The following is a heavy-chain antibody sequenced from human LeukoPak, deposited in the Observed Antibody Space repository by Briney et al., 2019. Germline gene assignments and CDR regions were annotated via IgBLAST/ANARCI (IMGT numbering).Heavy chain of an antibody. D-gene: IGHD3-3*01. J-gene: IGHJ4*02. CDR3: ASGPPFLKYFEY. CDR2: ISVGAEYI. Sequence: QPGGSLRLSCAASGFTFSTYVMNWFRQAPGKGLEWVSTISVGAEYIFYADSVKGRFTISRDDSNNALYLQMHSLRAEDTALCYCASGPPFLKYFEYWGQGTLVTVSS. CDR1: GFTFSTYV. V-gene: IGHV3-23*01.